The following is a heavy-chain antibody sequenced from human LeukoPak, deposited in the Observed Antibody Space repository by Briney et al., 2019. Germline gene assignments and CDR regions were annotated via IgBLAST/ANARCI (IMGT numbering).Heavy chain of an antibody. CDR3: GRGGVPAPIDV. J-gene: IGHJ6*02. CDR2: ITGDGSNT. V-gene: IGHV3-74*01. Sequence: PGGSLRLSCEASGFTFSSYYMHWARQTPGKGLIWVSHITGDGSNTGYVDSVKGRFTISRDNAKNTLYLQMNSLRAEDTAVYYCGRGGVPAPIDVWGRGTTVIVSS. D-gene: IGHD2-2*01. CDR1: GFTFSSYY.